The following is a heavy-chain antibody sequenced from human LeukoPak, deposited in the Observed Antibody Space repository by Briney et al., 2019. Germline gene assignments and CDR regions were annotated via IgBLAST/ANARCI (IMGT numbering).Heavy chain of an antibody. J-gene: IGHJ4*02. CDR1: GFTFSSYS. V-gene: IGHV3-21*01. CDR3: ARDLRRRDGYNGFGY. Sequence: PGGSLRLSCAASGFTFSSYSMNWVRQAPGKGLEWVSSISSSSGYIYYADSVKGRFNISRDNAKNSLYLQMNSLRAEDTAVYYCARDLRRRDGYNGFGYWGQGTLVTVSS. D-gene: IGHD5-24*01. CDR2: ISSSSGYI.